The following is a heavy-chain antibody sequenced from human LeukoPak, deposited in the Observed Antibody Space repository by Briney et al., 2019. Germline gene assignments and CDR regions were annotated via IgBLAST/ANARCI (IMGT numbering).Heavy chain of an antibody. CDR1: GGSFSGYY. D-gene: IGHD2-2*01. J-gene: IGHJ4*02. V-gene: IGHV4-34*01. CDR3: ARRYCSSTSSYADFDY. CDR2: INHSGST. Sequence: PSETLSLTCAVYGGSFSGYYWSWIRQPPGKGLEWIGEINHSGSTNYNPSLKSRVTISVDTFKNQFSLKLSSVTAADTAVYYCARRYCSSTSSYADFDYWGQGTLVTVSS.